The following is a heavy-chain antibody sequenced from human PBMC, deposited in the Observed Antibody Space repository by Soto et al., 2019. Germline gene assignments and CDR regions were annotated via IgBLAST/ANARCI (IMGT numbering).Heavy chain of an antibody. Sequence: QVQLQESGPGLVKPSQTLSLTCTVSGGSISSGDYYWSWIRQPPGKGLEWIGYIYHSGSTYYNPSLKSRVTISVDTSKNQFSLKLSSVTGADTAVYYCARERPDGARLDPWGKGTLVTVSS. D-gene: IGHD6-6*01. CDR2: IYHSGST. J-gene: IGHJ5*02. CDR3: ARERPDGARLDP. CDR1: GGSISSGDYY. V-gene: IGHV4-30-4*01.